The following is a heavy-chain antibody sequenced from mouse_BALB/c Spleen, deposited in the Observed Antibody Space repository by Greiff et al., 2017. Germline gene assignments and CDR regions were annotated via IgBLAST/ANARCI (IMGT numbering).Heavy chain of an antibody. D-gene: IGHD1-1*01. CDR3: ARDAYYDGRDY. J-gene: IGHJ2*01. CDR1: GYSITSGYY. CDR2: ISYDGSN. V-gene: IGHV3-6*02. Sequence: EVQLQESGPGLVKPSQSLSLTCSVTGYSITSGYYWNWIRQFPGNKLEWMGYISYDGSNNYNPSLKNRISITRDTSKNQFFLKLNSVTTEDTATYYCARDAYYDGRDYGGQGTTRTVSS.